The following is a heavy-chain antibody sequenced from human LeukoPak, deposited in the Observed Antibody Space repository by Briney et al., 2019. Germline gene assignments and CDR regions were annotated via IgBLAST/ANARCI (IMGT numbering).Heavy chain of an antibody. V-gene: IGHV3-74*01. CDR2: INRDGSDT. CDR3: AREDFGVDY. J-gene: IGHJ4*02. CDR1: GFTFNSYY. Sequence: GGPLRLSCAASGFTFNSYYMNWVRQAPGKGLVWVSRINRDGSDTIYADSVKGRFTISRDNAKNTLFLQMNRLRAEDTAVYYCAREDFGVDYWGQGTLVTVSS. D-gene: IGHD3-10*01.